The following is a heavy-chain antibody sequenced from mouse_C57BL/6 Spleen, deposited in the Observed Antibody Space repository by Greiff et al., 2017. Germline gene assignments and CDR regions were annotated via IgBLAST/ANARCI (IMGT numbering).Heavy chain of an antibody. CDR3: ASTVVNYWYVDV. D-gene: IGHD1-1*01. Sequence: EVQLQQSGPVLVKPGASVKMSCKASGYTFTDYYMNWVKQSHGKSLEWIGVINPYNGGTSYNQKFKGKATLTVDKSSSTAYMELNSLTSEDSAVYYCASTVVNYWYVDVWGTGTTVTVSS. CDR1: GYTFTDYY. V-gene: IGHV1-19*01. J-gene: IGHJ1*03. CDR2: INPYNGGT.